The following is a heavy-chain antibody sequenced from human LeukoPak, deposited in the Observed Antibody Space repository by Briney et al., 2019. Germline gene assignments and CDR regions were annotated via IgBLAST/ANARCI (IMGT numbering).Heavy chain of an antibody. Sequence: SVKVSCKASEGSFTFTSHAISWVRQAPGQGLEWMGGLIPIYGSANYAQKFQGRLTITSDESTRTVYMELSSLRSEDSAVHYCAGFFYDNSGDAFDIWGQGTMVTVSS. V-gene: IGHV1-69*13. CDR1: EGSFTFTSHA. J-gene: IGHJ3*02. CDR3: AGFFYDNSGDAFDI. D-gene: IGHD3-22*01. CDR2: LIPIYGSA.